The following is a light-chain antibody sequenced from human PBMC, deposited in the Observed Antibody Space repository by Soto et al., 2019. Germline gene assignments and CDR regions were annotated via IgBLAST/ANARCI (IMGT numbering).Light chain of an antibody. CDR3: QQRSKWPVT. CDR1: QSVSSY. CDR2: DAS. J-gene: IGKJ3*01. Sequence: EIVLTQSPATLSLSPGERATLSCRASQSVSSYLAWYQQKPGQAPRILIYDASNRATGIPARFSCSGSGTDFTLTISSLEPEDFAVYYCQQRSKWPVTFGPGTTVDIK. V-gene: IGKV3-11*01.